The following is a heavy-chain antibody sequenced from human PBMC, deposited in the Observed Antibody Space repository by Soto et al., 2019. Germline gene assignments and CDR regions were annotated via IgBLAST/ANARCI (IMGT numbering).Heavy chain of an antibody. J-gene: IGHJ4*02. CDR3: ARGGDAYNFGAVY. Sequence: QVQLVQSGAEMKKPGSSVQVSCQASGGGNLRDYRTTWVRQAPGQGLEWMGGIIPKLGSANYAQNFQGRGTITAEESTDTVHRQLMRLRSEDTTVYYCARGGDAYNFGAVYWCQGTPVTVSA. V-gene: IGHV1-69*01. CDR1: GGGNLRDYR. CDR2: IIPKLGSA. D-gene: IGHD2-21*01.